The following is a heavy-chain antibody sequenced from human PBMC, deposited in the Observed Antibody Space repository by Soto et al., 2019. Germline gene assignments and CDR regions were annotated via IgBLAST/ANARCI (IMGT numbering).Heavy chain of an antibody. CDR3: AKGSKFTIFSPNDY. D-gene: IGHD3-3*01. V-gene: IGHV3-23*01. CDR2: LSGNSGTT. Sequence: GGSLRLSCAASGFTFSTYAMTWVRQAPGKGLEWVSALSGNSGTTYSADSVKGRFTISRDNSRNTLYLQMSSLRAKDTALYFCAKGSKFTIFSPNDYWGQGTLVTVSS. CDR1: GFTFSTYA. J-gene: IGHJ4*02.